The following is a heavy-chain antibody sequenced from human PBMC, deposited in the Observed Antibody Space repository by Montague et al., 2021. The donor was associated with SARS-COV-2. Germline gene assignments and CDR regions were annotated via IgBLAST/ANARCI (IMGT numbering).Heavy chain of an antibody. CDR1: GFTFGDYA. V-gene: IGHV3-9*01. CDR3: AKGIAAAGIGLYYYYYGMDV. J-gene: IGHJ6*02. Sequence: SLRLSCAASGFTFGDYAMHWVRQAPGKGLEWVSGISWNSGSIGYADSVKGRFTISRDNAKNSLYLQMDSLRAEDTALYYCAKGIAAAGIGLYYYYYGMDVWGQGTTVTVSS. D-gene: IGHD6-13*01. CDR2: ISWNSGSI.